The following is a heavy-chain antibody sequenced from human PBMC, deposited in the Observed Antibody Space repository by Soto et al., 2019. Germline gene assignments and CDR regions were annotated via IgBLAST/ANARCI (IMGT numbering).Heavy chain of an antibody. CDR3: AKCPRAAGPWFDL. CDR2: ISGSGGST. CDR1: GFTFSSYA. V-gene: IGHV3-23*01. D-gene: IGHD6-13*01. Sequence: GESLRLSCSASGFTFSSYAMSWVRQAPGKGLEWVSAISGSGGSTYYADSVKGRFTISRDNSKNTLYLQMNSLRAEDTAVYYCAKCPRAAGPWFDLWGQGSPVTVSS. J-gene: IGHJ5*02.